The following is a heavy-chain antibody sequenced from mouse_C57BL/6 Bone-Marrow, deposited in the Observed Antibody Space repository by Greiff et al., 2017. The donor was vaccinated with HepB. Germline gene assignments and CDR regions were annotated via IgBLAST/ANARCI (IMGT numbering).Heavy chain of an antibody. V-gene: IGHV5-4*01. CDR1: GFTFSSYA. CDR3: AREGRTFDY. J-gene: IGHJ2*01. CDR2: ISDGGSYT. Sequence: EVNLVESGGGLVKPGGSLKLSCAASGFTFSSYAMSWVRQTPEKRLEWVATISDGGSYTYYPDNVKGRFTISRDNAKNNLYLQMSHLKSEDTAMYYCAREGRTFDYWGQGTTLTVSS.